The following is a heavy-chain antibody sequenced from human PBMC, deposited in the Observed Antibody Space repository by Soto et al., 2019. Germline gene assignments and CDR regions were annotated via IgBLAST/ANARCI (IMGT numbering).Heavy chain of an antibody. CDR1: GGSISSGSYY. CDR2: IYYSGST. J-gene: IGHJ6*02. CDR3: ATRKDYYYGSGSLGGMDV. D-gene: IGHD3-10*01. Sequence: QVQLQESGPGLVKPSQTLSLTCTVSGGSISSGSYYWSWIRQLPGKGLEWIGYIYYSGSTYYNPSLTCRVTISVDTSKNQCSPKLNSETAADTAVYYGATRKDYYYGSGSLGGMDVWGQGTTVTVSS. V-gene: IGHV4-31*03.